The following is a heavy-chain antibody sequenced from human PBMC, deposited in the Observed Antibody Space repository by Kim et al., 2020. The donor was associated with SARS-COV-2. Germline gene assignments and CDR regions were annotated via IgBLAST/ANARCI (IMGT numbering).Heavy chain of an antibody. Sequence: RTYDCPSLQSRFTISVDTSNNHFALTLTSVTASDTAVYYCARLRGGYLFDFWGHGTLVTVSS. CDR2: RT. CDR3: ARLRGGYLFDF. V-gene: IGHV4-39*02. D-gene: IGHD5-12*01. J-gene: IGHJ4*01.